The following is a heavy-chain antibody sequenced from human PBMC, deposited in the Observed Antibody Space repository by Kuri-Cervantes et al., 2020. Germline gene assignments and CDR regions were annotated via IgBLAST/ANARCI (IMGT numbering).Heavy chain of an antibody. CDR2: ISSSSSTI. J-gene: IGHJ4*02. V-gene: IGHV3-48*02. CDR1: GFTFSSYS. D-gene: IGHD3-10*01. CDR3: ARFGSGSYFEPLDY. Sequence: GGSLRLSCAASGFTFSSYSMNWVRQAPGKGLEWVSYISSSSSTIYYADSVKGRFTISRDNAMNSLYLQMNSLRDEDTAVYYCARFGSGSYFEPLDYWGQGTLVTVSS.